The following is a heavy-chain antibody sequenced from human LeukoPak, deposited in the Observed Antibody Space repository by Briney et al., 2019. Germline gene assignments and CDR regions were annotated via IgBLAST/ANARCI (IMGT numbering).Heavy chain of an antibody. V-gene: IGHV3-23*01. D-gene: IGHD5-18*01. J-gene: IGHJ4*02. CDR2: ISGSGGST. CDR3: AKEGYRYGYAIDY. CDR1: GFTFSTYA. Sequence: GGSLRVSCAASGFTFSTYAMSWVRQAPGKGLEWVSAISGSGGSTYYADSVKGRFTISRDNSKNTLYLRMNSLRAEDTAVYYCAKEGYRYGYAIDYWGQGTLVTVSS.